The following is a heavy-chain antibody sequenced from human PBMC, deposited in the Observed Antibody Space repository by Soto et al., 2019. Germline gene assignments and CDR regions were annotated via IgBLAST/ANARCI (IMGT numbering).Heavy chain of an antibody. J-gene: IGHJ4*02. CDR2: ISSTTNYI. CDR1: GVIFTRYS. V-gene: IGHV3-21*06. Sequence: PGGSLRLSCGASGVIFTRYSMNWGRQAPGKGLEWVSSISSTTNYIYYGDSMKGRFTISRDNAKNSLYLEMNSLRAEDTAVYYCARESEDLTSNFDYWGQGTLVTVSS. CDR3: ARESEDLTSNFDY.